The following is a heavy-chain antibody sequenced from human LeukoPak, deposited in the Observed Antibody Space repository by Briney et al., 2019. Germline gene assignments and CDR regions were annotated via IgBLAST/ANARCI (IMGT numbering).Heavy chain of an antibody. V-gene: IGHV1-58*02. CDR1: GFTFTSSA. Sequence: SVKVSCKASGFTFTSSAMQWLRQPRGPRLEWIGWIVVGSGNTNYAQKFQERVTITRDMSTSTVYMELSSLRSEDSAVYYCARAPIVMVTQGAFDIWGQGTMVTVSS. J-gene: IGHJ3*02. CDR2: IVVGSGNT. CDR3: ARAPIVMVTQGAFDI. D-gene: IGHD3-22*01.